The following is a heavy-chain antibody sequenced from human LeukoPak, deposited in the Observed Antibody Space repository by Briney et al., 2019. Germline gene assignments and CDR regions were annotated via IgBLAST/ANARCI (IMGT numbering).Heavy chain of an antibody. CDR2: IYTSGST. CDR1: GGSISSGSYY. J-gene: IGHJ4*02. D-gene: IGHD2-21*01. CDR3: ATLLEGGDGGWYFDY. V-gene: IGHV4-61*02. Sequence: SQTLSLTCTVSGGSISSGSYYWSWIRQPAGKGLEWIGRIYTSGSTNYNPSLKSRVTISVDTSKNQFSLKLSSVTAADTAVYYCATLLEGGDGGWYFDYWGQGTLVTVSS.